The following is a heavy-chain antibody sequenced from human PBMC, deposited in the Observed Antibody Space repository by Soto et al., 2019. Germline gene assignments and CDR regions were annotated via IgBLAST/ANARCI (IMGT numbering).Heavy chain of an antibody. CDR3: TRHLSRSTCYRCTKHF. Sequence: RQLPGKNLEWMGIIYPGDSDTRYSPSFQGQVTISGDKSISTAYLQWSSLKASDTAFYYCTRHLSRSTCYRCTKHF. CDR2: IYPGDSDT. D-gene: IGHD2-8*01. V-gene: IGHV5-51*01. J-gene: IGHJ1*01.